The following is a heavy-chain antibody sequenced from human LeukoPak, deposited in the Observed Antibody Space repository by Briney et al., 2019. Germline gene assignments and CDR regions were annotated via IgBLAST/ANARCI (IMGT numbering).Heavy chain of an antibody. J-gene: IGHJ4*02. CDR3: AREQRKDTAMVSTFDY. D-gene: IGHD5-18*01. CDR2: IYYSGST. Sequence: PSETLSLTCTVSGGSISSSSYYWGWIRQHPGKGLEWIGYIYYSGSTYYNPSLKSRVTISVDTSKNQFSLKLSSVTAADTAVYYCAREQRKDTAMVSTFDYWGQGTLVTVSS. V-gene: IGHV4-31*03. CDR1: GGSISSSSYY.